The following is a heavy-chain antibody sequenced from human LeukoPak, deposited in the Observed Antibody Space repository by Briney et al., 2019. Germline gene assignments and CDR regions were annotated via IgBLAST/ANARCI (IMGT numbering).Heavy chain of an antibody. J-gene: IGHJ6*02. CDR1: GGSFSGYY. D-gene: IGHD1-1*01. CDR3: ARLRGTPTYYYYGMDV. Sequence: PSETLSLTCAVYGGSFSGYYWSWIRQPPGKGLEWIGEINHSGSTNYNPSLKSRVTISVDTSKSQFSLKLSSVTAADTAVYYCARLRGTPTYYYYGMDVWGQGTTVTVSS. CDR2: INHSGST. V-gene: IGHV4-34*01.